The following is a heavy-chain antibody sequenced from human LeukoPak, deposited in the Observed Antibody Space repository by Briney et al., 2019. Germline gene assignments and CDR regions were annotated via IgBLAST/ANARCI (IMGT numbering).Heavy chain of an antibody. CDR1: GGTFSSYA. V-gene: IGHV1-46*01. J-gene: IGHJ4*02. CDR2: INPSGGST. D-gene: IGHD6-13*01. Sequence: ASVKVSCKASGGTFSSYAISWVRQAPGQGLEWMGIINPSGGSTSYAQKFQGRVTMTRDTSTSTVYMELSSLRSEDTAVYYCARVGRSSSCVDYWGQGTLVTVSS. CDR3: ARVGRSSSCVDY.